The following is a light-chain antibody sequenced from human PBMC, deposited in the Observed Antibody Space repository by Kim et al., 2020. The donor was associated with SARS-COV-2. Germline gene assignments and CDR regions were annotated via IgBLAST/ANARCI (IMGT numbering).Light chain of an antibody. Sequence: SSELTQDPAVSVALGQTVRITCQGDSLRSYFASWYQQRPGQAPVLVIFGKNNRPSGIPDRFSGSSPGNTASLTIPGAQAEDEADFYCKSRDSSGNHLYVF. V-gene: IGLV3-19*01. CDR1: SLRSYF. J-gene: IGLJ1*01. CDR2: GKN. CDR3: KSRDSSGNHLYV.